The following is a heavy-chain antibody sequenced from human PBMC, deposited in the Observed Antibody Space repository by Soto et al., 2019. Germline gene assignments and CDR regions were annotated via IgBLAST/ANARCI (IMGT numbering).Heavy chain of an antibody. V-gene: IGHV1-69*12. CDR2: IIPIFGTA. Sequence: QVQLVQSGAEVKKPGSSVKVSCTASGGTFSSYAISWVRQAPGQGLEWMGGIIPIFGTANYAQKFQGRVTITADESTSTAYMELSSLRSEDTAVYYCAGIVQPSSYYGRDAWGQGPTVTVSS. J-gene: IGHJ6*02. D-gene: IGHD2-2*01. CDR3: AGIVQPSSYYGRDA. CDR1: GGTFSSYA.